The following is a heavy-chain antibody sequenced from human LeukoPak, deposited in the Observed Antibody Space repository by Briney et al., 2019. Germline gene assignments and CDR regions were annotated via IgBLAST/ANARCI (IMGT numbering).Heavy chain of an antibody. V-gene: IGHV3-21*01. J-gene: IGHJ4*02. CDR2: ISSSSSYI. Sequence: PGGSLRLSCAASGFTFSSYSMNWARQAPGKGLEWVSSISSSSSYIYYADSVKGRFTISRDNAKNSLYLQMNSLRAEDTAVYYCARDSSYGYGAFDYWGQGTLVTVSS. D-gene: IGHD5-18*01. CDR1: GFTFSSYS. CDR3: ARDSSYGYGAFDY.